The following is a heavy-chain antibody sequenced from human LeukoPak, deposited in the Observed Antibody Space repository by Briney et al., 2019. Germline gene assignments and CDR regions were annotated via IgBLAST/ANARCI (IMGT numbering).Heavy chain of an antibody. CDR2: IYYSGST. V-gene: IGHV4-59*01. D-gene: IGHD3-10*01. J-gene: IGHJ3*02. Sequence: SETLSLTCTVSGGSISSYYWSWIRQPPGKGLEWIGYIYYSGSTNYNPSPKSRVTISLDTSKNQFSLKLSSVTAADTAVYYCARDRLFRGLSFAFDIWGQGTMITVSS. CDR1: GGSISSYY. CDR3: ARDRLFRGLSFAFDI.